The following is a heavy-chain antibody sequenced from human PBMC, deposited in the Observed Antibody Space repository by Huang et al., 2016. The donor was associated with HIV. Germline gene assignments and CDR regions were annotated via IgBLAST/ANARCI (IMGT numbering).Heavy chain of an antibody. D-gene: IGHD3-22*01. CDR3: ARMFKYDSGGYWGNDAFDI. Sequence: QVQLQQWGAELLKPSETLSLTCAVSGGSFSGHYWTWIRQPPGRGLEWIGEISDSGSTTYNPSLKSRVTISVDTSQSQFSLKLNSVTAADTAIYYCARMFKYDSGGYWGNDAFDIWGQGTMVTVSS. CDR2: ISDSGST. CDR1: GGSFSGHY. J-gene: IGHJ3*02. V-gene: IGHV4-34*02.